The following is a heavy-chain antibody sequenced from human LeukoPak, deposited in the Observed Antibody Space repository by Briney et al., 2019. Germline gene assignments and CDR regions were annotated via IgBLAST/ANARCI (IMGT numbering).Heavy chain of an antibody. J-gene: IGHJ6*03. V-gene: IGHV1-18*04. CDR3: ANVAKGRYFFYYMDA. Sequence: ASVKVSCKASGDSTNTYGVAGVRQAPGQGLEWIGWISPYSAYTKYADALQGRVTMTTDTSTTTSYMELRSLRSDDTAVYFCANVAKGRYFFYYMDAWGKGTTVTVS. CDR1: GDSTNTYG. CDR2: ISPYSAYT.